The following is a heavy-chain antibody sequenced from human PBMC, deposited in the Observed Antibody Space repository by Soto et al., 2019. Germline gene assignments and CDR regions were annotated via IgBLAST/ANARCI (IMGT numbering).Heavy chain of an antibody. D-gene: IGHD3-22*01. CDR1: GFTLGTYG. CDR3: AKEFFDSSGFYPSLDALDI. J-gene: IGHJ3*02. Sequence: QVQLAASGGGVVQPGRSLTITCAASGFTLGTYGMHWVRQAPGKGLEWVAVISNDGGDKYYSDSVMGRFTISRDNSKNTLFLQMNSLSADDTAVYFCAKEFFDSSGFYPSLDALDIWGQGTVVTVSS. CDR2: ISNDGGDK. V-gene: IGHV3-30*18.